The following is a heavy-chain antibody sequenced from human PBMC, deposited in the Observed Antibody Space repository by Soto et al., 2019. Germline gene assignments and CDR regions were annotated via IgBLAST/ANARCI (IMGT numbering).Heavy chain of an antibody. CDR1: GYTLTELS. V-gene: IGHV1-24*01. CDR3: ATNRGDYGDYLVDFDY. D-gene: IGHD4-17*01. J-gene: IGHJ4*02. CDR2: FDPEDGET. Sequence: ASVKVSCKVSGYTLTELSMHWLRQAPGKGLEWMGGFDPEDGETIYAQKFQGRVTMTEDTSTDTAYMELSSLRSEDTAVYYCATNRGDYGDYLVDFDYWGQGTLVTVSS.